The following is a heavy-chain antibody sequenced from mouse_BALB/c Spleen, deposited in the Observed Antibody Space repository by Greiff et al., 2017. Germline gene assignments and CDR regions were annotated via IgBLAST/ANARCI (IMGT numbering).Heavy chain of an antibody. Sequence: EVHLVESGGGLVQPGGSRKLSCAASGFTFSDYGMAWVRQASGKGPEWVAFISNLAYSIYYADTVTGRFTISRENAKNTLYLEMSSLRSEDTAMYYCARDYYGNYVYFDVWGAGTTVTVSS. V-gene: IGHV5-15*02. J-gene: IGHJ1*01. CDR1: GFTFSDYG. CDR2: ISNLAYSI. CDR3: ARDYYGNYVYFDV. D-gene: IGHD2-1*01.